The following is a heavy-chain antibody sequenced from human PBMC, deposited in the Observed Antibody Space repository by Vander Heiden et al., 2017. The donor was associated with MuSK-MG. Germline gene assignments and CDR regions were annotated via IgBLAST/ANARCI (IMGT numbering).Heavy chain of an antibody. D-gene: IGHD2-8*01. CDR3: ARDLLMVYAGGACDI. CDR1: GYTFTSYG. CDR2: ISAYKGNT. V-gene: IGHV1-18*01. J-gene: IGHJ3*02. Sequence: QVQLVQSGAAVKKPGASVKVSCKASGYTFTSYGISWVRQAPGQGLEWMGWISAYKGNTNHAQKLQGRVTMTTDTSTSTAYMELRSRRSDDTAVYYCARDLLMVYAGGACDIWGQGTMVTVSS.